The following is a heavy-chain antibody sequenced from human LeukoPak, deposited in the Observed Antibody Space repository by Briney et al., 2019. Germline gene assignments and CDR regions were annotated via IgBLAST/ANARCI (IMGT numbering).Heavy chain of an antibody. V-gene: IGHV3-74*01. CDR1: GFTFSSYL. CDR2: ITTDGSIT. J-gene: IGHJ4*02. D-gene: IGHD2/OR15-2a*01. Sequence: GGSLRLSCAASGFTFSSYLTYWVRQAPGKGLVWVSRITTDGSITNYADSVKGRFTISRDNAKNTLYLQMSSLRVEDTAVYYCATGYYRDYWGQGTLVTVSS. CDR3: ATGYYRDY.